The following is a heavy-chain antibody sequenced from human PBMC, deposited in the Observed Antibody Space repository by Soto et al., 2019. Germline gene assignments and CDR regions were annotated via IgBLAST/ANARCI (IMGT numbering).Heavy chain of an antibody. Sequence: PGGSLRLSCAASGFTFDDYTMHWVRQAPGKGLEWVSLISWDGGSTYYADSVKGRFTISRDNSKNSLYLQMNSLRTEDTALYYCAKDILGGAVAGTGMDVWGQGTTVTVSS. D-gene: IGHD6-19*01. CDR3: AKDILGGAVAGTGMDV. CDR2: ISWDGGST. V-gene: IGHV3-43*01. J-gene: IGHJ6*02. CDR1: GFTFDDYT.